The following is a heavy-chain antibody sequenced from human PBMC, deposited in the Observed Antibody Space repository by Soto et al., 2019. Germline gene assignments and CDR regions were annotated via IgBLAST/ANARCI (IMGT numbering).Heavy chain of an antibody. CDR1: VFTFDDYA. CDR3: AKADSMAEADFEY. V-gene: IGHV3-9*01. Sequence: SLRLSCASSVFTFDDYAMHCVRQAPGKGLEWVSGISWNSGSIGYADSVKGRFTISRDNAKNSLYLQMNSLRAEDTALYYCAKADSMAEADFEYWGQGTLVHVSS. CDR2: ISWNSGSI. D-gene: IGHD6-6*01. J-gene: IGHJ4*02.